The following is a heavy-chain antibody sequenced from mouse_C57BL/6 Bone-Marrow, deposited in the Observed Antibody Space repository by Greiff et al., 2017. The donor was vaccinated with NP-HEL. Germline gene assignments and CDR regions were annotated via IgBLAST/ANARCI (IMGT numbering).Heavy chain of an antibody. D-gene: IGHD1-1*01. CDR1: GFTFSSYG. CDR2: ISSGGSYT. V-gene: IGHV5-6*02. Sequence: EVMLVESGGDLVKPGGSLKLSCAASGFTFSSYGMSWVRQTPDKRLEWVATISSGGSYTYYPDSVKGRFTISRDNAKNTLYLQMSSLKSEDTAMYYCARLYGSSSWFAYWGQGTLVTVSA. J-gene: IGHJ3*01. CDR3: ARLYGSSSWFAY.